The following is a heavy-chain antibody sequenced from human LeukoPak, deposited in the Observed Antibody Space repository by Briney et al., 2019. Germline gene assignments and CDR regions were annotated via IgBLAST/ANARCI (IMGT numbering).Heavy chain of an antibody. CDR2: IYTSGST. CDR1: GGSISSYY. D-gene: IGHD6-6*01. V-gene: IGHV4-4*09. Sequence: SETLSLTCTVSGGSISSYYWGWIRQPPGKGLEWIGYIYTSGSTNYNPSLKSRVTISVDTSKNQFSLKLSSVTAADTAVYYCAGHEYSSSSLDYWGQGTLVTVSS. CDR3: AGHEYSSSSLDY. J-gene: IGHJ4*02.